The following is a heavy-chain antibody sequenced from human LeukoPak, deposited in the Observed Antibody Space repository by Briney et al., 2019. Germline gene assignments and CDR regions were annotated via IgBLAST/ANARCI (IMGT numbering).Heavy chain of an antibody. V-gene: IGHV4-39*01. J-gene: IGHJ4*02. Sequence: SETLSLTCTVSGGSISSSSYYWGWIRQPPGKGLEWIVSIYYSGSTYYNPSLKSRVTISVDTSKNQFSLKLSSVTAADTAVYYCAIHPFNGCYYFDYWGQGTLVTVSS. CDR2: IYYSGST. CDR3: AIHPFNGCYYFDY. D-gene: IGHD2-15*01. CDR1: GGSISSSSYY.